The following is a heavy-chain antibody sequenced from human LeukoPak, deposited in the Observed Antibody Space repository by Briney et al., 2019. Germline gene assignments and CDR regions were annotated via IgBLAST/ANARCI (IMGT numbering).Heavy chain of an antibody. Sequence: GGSLRLSCAASGFTFSSYAMNWVRQAPGKGLEWVSAITGSGGRTYYADSVKGRFTISRDNSKNTLYLQMNSLRAEDTAVYYCAESGSGKVDYWGQGALVTVSS. D-gene: IGHD3-10*01. CDR3: AESGSGKVDY. J-gene: IGHJ4*02. V-gene: IGHV3-23*01. CDR2: ITGSGGRT. CDR1: GFTFSSYA.